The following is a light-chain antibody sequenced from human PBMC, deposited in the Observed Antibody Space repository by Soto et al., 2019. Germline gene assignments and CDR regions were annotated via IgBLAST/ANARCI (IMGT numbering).Light chain of an antibody. CDR2: GAA. Sequence: EIVMTQSPGTLSLSPGERATLSCRASQSVSGSYLAWYQQKPGQAPRLLIYGAASRATGLPDRFSGSGSGTDFTLTSSRLEPEDFAVYYCLQYGSSSWTFGQGTKVDI. V-gene: IGKV3-20*01. CDR1: QSVSGSY. CDR3: LQYGSSSWT. J-gene: IGKJ1*01.